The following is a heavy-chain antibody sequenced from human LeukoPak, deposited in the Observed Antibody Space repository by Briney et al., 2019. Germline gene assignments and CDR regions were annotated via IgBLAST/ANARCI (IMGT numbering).Heavy chain of an antibody. CDR2: ITNNGGNT. J-gene: IGHJ3*02. D-gene: IGHD6-19*01. CDR3: AKDRRSGWPDDAFEI. Sequence: GGSLRLSCAASGFTFNSYAMSWVRQAPGKGLQWVSGITNNGGNTYYADSVKGRFTISRDISKNTLYLQMNSLRVEDTAIYYCAKDRRSGWPDDAFEIWGQGTMVTVSS. V-gene: IGHV3-23*01. CDR1: GFTFNSYA.